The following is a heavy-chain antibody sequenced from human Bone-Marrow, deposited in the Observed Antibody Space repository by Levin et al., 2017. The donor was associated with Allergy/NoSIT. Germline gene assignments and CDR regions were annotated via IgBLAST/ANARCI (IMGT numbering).Heavy chain of an antibody. CDR1: GASISSVDFY. CDR3: ARENSGYDSTNHYYYYGLDV. D-gene: IGHD5-12*01. Sequence: TLSLTCSVYGASISSVDFYWSWIRQSPGEGLEWIGHIYNGGATKYSPSLKSRVAISVDTSKNQFSLKVNSLTAADTAVYYCARENSGYDSTNHYYYYGLDVWGQGTTVTVSS. CDR2: IYNGGAT. V-gene: IGHV4-30-4*01. J-gene: IGHJ6*02.